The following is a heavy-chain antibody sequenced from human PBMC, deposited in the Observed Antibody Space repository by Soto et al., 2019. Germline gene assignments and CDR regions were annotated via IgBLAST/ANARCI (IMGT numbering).Heavy chain of an antibody. CDR2: IYYTGST. V-gene: IGHV4-31*03. CDR1: GGSISSGGYY. CDR3: ASSPVTGIYYAMDV. Sequence: TSVTLSLTCTVSGGSISSGGYYWSWIRQHPGKGLEWIGNIYYTGSTHYDPSLKSRITISLDTSKNQISLKLSSVTAADTAVYYCASSPVTGIYYAMDVWGQGTTVTVSS. D-gene: IGHD6-19*01. J-gene: IGHJ6*02.